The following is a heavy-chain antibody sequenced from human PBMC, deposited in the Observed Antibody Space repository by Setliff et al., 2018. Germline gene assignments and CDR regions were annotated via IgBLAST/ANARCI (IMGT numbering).Heavy chain of an antibody. Sequence: ASVKVSCKTSGYNFITFGVNWVRQVPGQGFEWMGWISGYNGYTVYAQKLQGRVTLTTDTSTGTAYMEVRSLRSDDTAQYYCVRDRAAIVVGPPTAAFDIWGQGTMVTVSS. V-gene: IGHV1-18*01. CDR2: ISGYNGYT. CDR1: GYNFITFG. CDR3: VRDRAAIVVGPPTAAFDI. J-gene: IGHJ3*02. D-gene: IGHD2-2*01.